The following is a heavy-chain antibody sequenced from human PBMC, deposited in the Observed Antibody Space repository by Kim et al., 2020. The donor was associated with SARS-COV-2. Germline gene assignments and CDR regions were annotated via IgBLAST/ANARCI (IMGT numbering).Heavy chain of an antibody. Sequence: VKGRFTISRDNSKNTLYLQMNSLRAEDTAVYYCAKSRPQSIAVAGGVFDPWGQGTLVTVSS. V-gene: IGHV3-30*02. J-gene: IGHJ5*02. D-gene: IGHD6-19*01. CDR3: AKSRPQSIAVAGGVFDP.